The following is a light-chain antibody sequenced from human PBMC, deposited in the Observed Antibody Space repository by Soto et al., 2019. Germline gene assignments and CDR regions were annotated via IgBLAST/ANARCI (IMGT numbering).Light chain of an antibody. CDR3: SSYTSTSTVV. J-gene: IGLJ2*01. Sequence: QSALTQPASVSGSPGQSITISCTGTSSDVGGYNYVSWYQHHPGKAPKLMIYDVSNRPSWVSNRFAGSKADNTASLTISGLQAEDAADYYCSSYTSTSTVVFGGGTKLTVL. CDR1: SSDVGGYNY. V-gene: IGLV2-14*03. CDR2: DVS.